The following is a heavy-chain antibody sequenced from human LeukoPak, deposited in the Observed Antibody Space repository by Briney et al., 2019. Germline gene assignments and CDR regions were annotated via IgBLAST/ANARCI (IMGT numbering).Heavy chain of an antibody. Sequence: GSLRLSCAASGFTFSSYGMHWVRQAPGKGLEWVAVISYDGSNKYYADSVKGRFTISRDNAKNSLYLQMNSLRAEDTAMYYCARDSAGNDYWGQGTLVTVSS. V-gene: IGHV3-30*03. D-gene: IGHD6-13*01. J-gene: IGHJ4*02. CDR1: GFTFSSYG. CDR2: ISYDGSNK. CDR3: ARDSAGNDY.